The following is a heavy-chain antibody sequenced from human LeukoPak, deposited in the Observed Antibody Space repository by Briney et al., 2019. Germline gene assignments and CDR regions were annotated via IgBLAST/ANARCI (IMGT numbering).Heavy chain of an antibody. CDR3: AKGSTIRFSRWFDP. D-gene: IGHD3-3*01. Sequence: PGGSLRLSCAASGFTFSSYAMSWVRQAPGKGLEWVSAISGSGGSTYYADSVRGRFTISRDNSKNTLYLQMNSLRAEDTAVYYCAKGSTIRFSRWFDPWGQGTLVTVSS. CDR2: ISGSGGST. V-gene: IGHV3-23*01. J-gene: IGHJ5*02. CDR1: GFTFSSYA.